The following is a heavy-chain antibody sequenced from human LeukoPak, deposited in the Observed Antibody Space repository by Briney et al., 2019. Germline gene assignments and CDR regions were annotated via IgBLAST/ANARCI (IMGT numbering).Heavy chain of an antibody. Sequence: PGRSLRLSCVASGFSFDDYAMHWVRQGPGKGLEWDSGISWHSATIDYADSVKGRFTISRDNAKNSLYLQMSSLRAEDTALYYCAKGVGSSGWYILGVFDIWGQGTMVTVSS. V-gene: IGHV3-9*01. CDR1: GFSFDDYA. D-gene: IGHD6-19*01. CDR3: AKGVGSSGWYILGVFDI. CDR2: ISWHSATI. J-gene: IGHJ3*02.